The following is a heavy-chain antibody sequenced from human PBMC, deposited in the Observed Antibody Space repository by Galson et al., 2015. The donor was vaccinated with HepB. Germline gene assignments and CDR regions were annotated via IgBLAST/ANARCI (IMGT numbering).Heavy chain of an antibody. CDR1: GLTFSSYA. D-gene: IGHD4-17*01. V-gene: IGHV3-23*01. Sequence: SLRLSCAASGLTFSSYAMSWVRQAPGKGLEWVSAISGSGGSTYYADSVKGRFTISRDNSRNTLYLQMNSLRAEDTAVYYCAKVTSSTGTDLSFDYWGQGTLVTVSS. CDR2: ISGSGGST. J-gene: IGHJ4*02. CDR3: AKVTSSTGTDLSFDY.